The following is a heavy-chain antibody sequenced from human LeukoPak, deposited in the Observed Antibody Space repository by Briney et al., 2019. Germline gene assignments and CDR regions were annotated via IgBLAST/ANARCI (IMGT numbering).Heavy chain of an antibody. Sequence: SETLSLTCTVSGGSISSYYWSWIRQPAGKGLEWIGRIYTSGSTNYNPSLKSRVTMSVDTSKNQFSLKLSSVTAADTAVYYCARDLRIVGAAMADWFDPWGQGTLVTVYS. CDR1: GGSISSYY. V-gene: IGHV4-4*07. D-gene: IGHD1-26*01. CDR2: IYTSGST. J-gene: IGHJ5*02. CDR3: ARDLRIVGAAMADWFDP.